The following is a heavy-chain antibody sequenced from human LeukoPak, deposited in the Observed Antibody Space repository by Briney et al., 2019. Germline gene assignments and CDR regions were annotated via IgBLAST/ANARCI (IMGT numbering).Heavy chain of an antibody. CDR3: ARGTSMAP. J-gene: IGHJ5*02. CDR1: GGSISSDY. CDR2: IYYSGST. Sequence: SETLSLTCTVFGGSISSDYWNWIRQPPGKGLEWIGYIYYSGSTNYNPSLQSRVTISVDTSKKQFSLKLNSVSTADTAVYYCARGTSMAPWGQGTLVTVSS. V-gene: IGHV4-59*01. D-gene: IGHD2-8*01.